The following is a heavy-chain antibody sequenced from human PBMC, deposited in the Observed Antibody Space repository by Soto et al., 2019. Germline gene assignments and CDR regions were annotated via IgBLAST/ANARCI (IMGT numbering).Heavy chain of an antibody. J-gene: IGHJ6*02. CDR3: ARDVYCSGGSCYPEGYYGMDV. D-gene: IGHD2-15*01. V-gene: IGHV4-31*03. Sequence: QVQLQESGPGLVKPAQTLSLTCTVSGGSISSGRYYWSWIRQHPGKGLEWIGYIYYSGSTYYNPSHQSRVTISVDTSKNQFSLKLPSVTAADTAVYYCARDVYCSGGSCYPEGYYGMDVWGQGTTVTVSS. CDR1: GGSISSGRYY. CDR2: IYYSGST.